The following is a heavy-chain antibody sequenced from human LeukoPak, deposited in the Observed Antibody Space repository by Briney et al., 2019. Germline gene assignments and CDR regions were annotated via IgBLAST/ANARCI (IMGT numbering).Heavy chain of an antibody. CDR1: GGSFSGNY. V-gene: IGHV4-34*01. D-gene: IGHD2-2*01. CDR3: ARADIVVVLAAFHY. CDR2: INRSGST. Sequence: SETLSVTCAVYGGSFSGNYWSWIRQPPGKGLEWIGEINRSGSTNYNPSLKSRVTISVDTSKNQFSLKLSSVTAADTAVYYCARADIVVVLAAFHYWGQGTLVTVSS. J-gene: IGHJ4*02.